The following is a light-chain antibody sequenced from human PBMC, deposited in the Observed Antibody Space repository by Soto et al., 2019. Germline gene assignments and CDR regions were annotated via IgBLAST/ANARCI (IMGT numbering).Light chain of an antibody. CDR1: QSVSSN. Sequence: EIVMTQSPAILSVSPGERATLSCRASQSVSSNLAWYQQKPGQAPRLLIYGASTRATGIPARFSGSGSGTEFTLTISSLQSEDCAVYYCQQYNNWPPYTFGQGTKLEIQ. CDR3: QQYNNWPPYT. V-gene: IGKV3-15*01. J-gene: IGKJ2*01. CDR2: GAS.